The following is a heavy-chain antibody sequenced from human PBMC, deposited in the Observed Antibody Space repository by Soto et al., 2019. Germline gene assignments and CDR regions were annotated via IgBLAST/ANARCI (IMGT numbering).Heavy chain of an antibody. D-gene: IGHD2-15*01. CDR3: ARGYCSGGSCYSMLHHFDY. CDR1: GGSISSSSYY. J-gene: IGHJ4*02. Sequence: QLQLQESGPGLVKPSETLSLTCTVSGGSISSSSYYWGWIRQPPGKGLEWIGSIYYSGSTYYNPSLKSRVTISVDTSKNQFSLKLSSVTAADTAVYYCARGYCSGGSCYSMLHHFDYWGQGTLVTVSS. V-gene: IGHV4-39*01. CDR2: IYYSGST.